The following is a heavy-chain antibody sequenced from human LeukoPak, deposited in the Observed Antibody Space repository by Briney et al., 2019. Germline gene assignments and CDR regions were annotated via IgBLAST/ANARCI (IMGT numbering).Heavy chain of an antibody. CDR2: IYYSGST. V-gene: IGHV4-39*07. J-gene: IGHJ4*02. D-gene: IGHD1-7*01. Sequence: SETLSLTCTVSGGSISSSSYYWGWIRQPPGKGLEWIGSIYYSGSTYYNPSLKSRVTISVDTSKNQFSLKLSSVTAADTAVYYCARVRYNWSYASYYFDYWGQGTLVTVSS. CDR1: GGSISSSSYY. CDR3: ARVRYNWSYASYYFDY.